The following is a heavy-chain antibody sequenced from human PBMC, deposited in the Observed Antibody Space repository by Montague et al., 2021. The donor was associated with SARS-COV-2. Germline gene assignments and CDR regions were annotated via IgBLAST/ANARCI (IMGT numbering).Heavy chain of an antibody. V-gene: IGHV6-1*01. CDR1: GDSVSSNSAA. Sequence: CAISGDSVSSNSAAWNWIRQSPPRGLEWLGRTYYRSQWDEDYAVFVKGRITIKPDTSKNQFSLHLESVSPDDTALYYCARGAYHDLYYYYHGMDVWGRGTTVSVSS. D-gene: IGHD2-2*01. CDR2: TYYRSQWDE. CDR3: ARGAYHDLYYYYHGMDV. J-gene: IGHJ6*02.